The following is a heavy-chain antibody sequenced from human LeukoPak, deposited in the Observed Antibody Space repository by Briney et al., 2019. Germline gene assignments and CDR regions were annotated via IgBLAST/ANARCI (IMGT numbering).Heavy chain of an antibody. D-gene: IGHD3/OR15-3a*01. J-gene: IGHJ4*02. Sequence: AGGSLRLSCAASGFTVSSYSMNWVRQAPGKGLEWVSYISSSSSTIYYADSVKGRFTISRDNAKNSLYPQMNSLRDEDTAVYYCARAFGLTDYWGQGTLVTVSS. CDR2: ISSSSSTI. CDR3: ARAFGLTDY. V-gene: IGHV3-48*02. CDR1: GFTVSSYS.